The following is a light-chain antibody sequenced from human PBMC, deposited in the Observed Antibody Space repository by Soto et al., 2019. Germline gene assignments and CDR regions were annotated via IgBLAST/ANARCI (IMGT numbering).Light chain of an antibody. Sequence: QSALTQPASVSGSPGPSITISCTGTSSDVGGYNYVSWYQQHPGKAPKLMIYDVSNRPSGVSNRFSGSKSGNTAALTISGLQAEDGAEYYFSSYTSSSTLVFGGGTKLTVL. CDR2: DVS. CDR3: SSYTSSSTLV. CDR1: SSDVGGYNY. V-gene: IGLV2-14*01. J-gene: IGLJ2*01.